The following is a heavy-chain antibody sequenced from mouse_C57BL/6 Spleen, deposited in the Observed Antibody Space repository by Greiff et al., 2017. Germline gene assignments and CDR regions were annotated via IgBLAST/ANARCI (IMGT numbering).Heavy chain of an antibody. CDR1: GFTFSDFY. J-gene: IGHJ4*01. Sequence: DVMLVESGGGLVQSGRSLRLSCATSGFTFSDFYMEWVRQAPGKGLEWIAASRNKANDYTTEYSASVKGRFIVSRDTSQSILYLQMNALRAEDTAIYYCARAYGSSLDYAMDYWGQGTSVTVSS. V-gene: IGHV7-1*01. D-gene: IGHD1-1*01. CDR2: SRNKANDYTT. CDR3: ARAYGSSLDYAMDY.